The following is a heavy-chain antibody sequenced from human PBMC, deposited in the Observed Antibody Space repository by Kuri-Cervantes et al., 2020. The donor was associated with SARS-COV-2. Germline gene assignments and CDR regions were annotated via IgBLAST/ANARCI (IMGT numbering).Heavy chain of an antibody. J-gene: IGHJ6*03. D-gene: IGHD6-13*01. CDR2: ISAYNGNT. CDR1: GYTFTSYG. V-gene: IGHV1-18*01. CDR3: ARGSLGSSWYFYYYYYMDV. Sequence: ASVKVSCKASGYTFTSYGISWVRQAPGQGLEWMGWISAYNGNTNYAQKLQGRVTMTTDTSTSTAYMELRSLRSDDTAVYYCARGSLGSSWYFYYYYYMDVRGKGTTVTVSS.